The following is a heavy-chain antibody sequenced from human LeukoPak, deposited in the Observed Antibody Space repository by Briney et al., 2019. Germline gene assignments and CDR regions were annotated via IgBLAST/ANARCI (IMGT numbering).Heavy chain of an antibody. CDR1: GDSISSYY. D-gene: IGHD1-26*01. J-gene: IGHJ4*02. CDR2: IYYSGST. Sequence: PSETLSLTCTVSGDSISSYYWSWTRQPPGKGLEWIGCIYYSGSTNYNSSLKSRVTISVDTSKNQFSLKLSSVTAADTAVYYCARVVPEIVGASGVLDYWGQGTLVTVSS. CDR3: ARVVPEIVGASGVLDY. V-gene: IGHV4-59*01.